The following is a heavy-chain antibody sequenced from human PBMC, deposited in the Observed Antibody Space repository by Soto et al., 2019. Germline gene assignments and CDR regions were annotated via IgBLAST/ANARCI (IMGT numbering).Heavy chain of an antibody. CDR1: GFTFSSYA. Sequence: LRLSCAAAGFTFSSYAMSWVRQAPGKGLEWVSAISGSGGSTYYADSVRGRFTISRDNSKKTLYLQMDSLRAEDTAVYYCARDGVGATTCFGYFDYWGQGTLVTVSS. CDR2: ISGSGGST. D-gene: IGHD1-26*01. J-gene: IGHJ4*02. CDR3: ARDGVGATTCFGYFDY. V-gene: IGHV3-23*01.